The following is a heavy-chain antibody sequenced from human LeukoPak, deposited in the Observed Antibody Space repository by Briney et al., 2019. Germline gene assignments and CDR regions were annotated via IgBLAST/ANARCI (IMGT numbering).Heavy chain of an antibody. Sequence: AGGSLRLSCAVSGLTFSSSWMDWVRQAPGKGLEWVASINPDGNKKYSADSVKGRFTISRDNAENSLYLQMNSLRVEDTAFYYCARDLAYGRLDYWGQGMLVTVSS. J-gene: IGHJ4*02. D-gene: IGHD3-16*01. CDR2: INPDGNKK. V-gene: IGHV3-7*01. CDR3: ARDLAYGRLDY. CDR1: GLTFSSSW.